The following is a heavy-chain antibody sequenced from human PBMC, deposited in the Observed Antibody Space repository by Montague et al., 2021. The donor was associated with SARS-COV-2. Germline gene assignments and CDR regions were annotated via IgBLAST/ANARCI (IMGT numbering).Heavy chain of an antibody. D-gene: IGHD3-22*01. CDR1: GGSFTDYY. CDR3: ARGHQGIAMIVVVMIGAEYYFDY. CDR2: INHGGIT. Sequence: SETLSLTCAVYGGSFTDYYWSWVRQPPGKGLEWVGEINHGGITNYSPSLKSRVTISADTSKNQFSLKLKSVTAADTANYYCARGHQGIAMIVVVMIGAEYYFDYWGQGSPVTVSS. V-gene: IGHV4-34*01. J-gene: IGHJ4*02.